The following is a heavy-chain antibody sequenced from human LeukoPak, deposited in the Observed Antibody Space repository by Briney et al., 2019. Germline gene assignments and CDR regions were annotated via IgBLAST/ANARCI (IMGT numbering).Heavy chain of an antibody. D-gene: IGHD6-13*01. Sequence: RRASVKVSCKAFGYTFTSYYMHWVRQAPGQGLEWMGIINPSGGSTSYARKFQGRVTMTRDTSTSTVYMELSSLRSEDTAVYYCARGDDITAGSYYFDCWGQGTLVTVSS. CDR2: INPSGGST. J-gene: IGHJ4*02. V-gene: IGHV1-46*01. CDR3: ARGDDITAGSYYFDC. CDR1: GYTFTSYY.